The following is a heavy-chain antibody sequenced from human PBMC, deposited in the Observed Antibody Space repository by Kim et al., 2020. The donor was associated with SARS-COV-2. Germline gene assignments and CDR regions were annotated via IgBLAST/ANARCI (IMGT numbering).Heavy chain of an antibody. J-gene: IGHJ6*02. CDR3: ARGSIAAAVPSYGMDV. CDR2: IYSGGST. Sequence: GGSLRLSCAASGFTVSSNYMSWVRQAPGKGLEWVSVIYSGGSTYYADSVKGRFTISRDNSKNTLHLQMNSLRAEDTAVYYCARGSIAAAVPSYGMDVWGQGTTVTVSS. V-gene: IGHV3-53*01. D-gene: IGHD6-13*01. CDR1: GFTVSSNY.